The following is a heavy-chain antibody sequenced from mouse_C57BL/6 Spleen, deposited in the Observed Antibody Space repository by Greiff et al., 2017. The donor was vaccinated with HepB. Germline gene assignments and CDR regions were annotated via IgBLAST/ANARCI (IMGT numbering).Heavy chain of an antibody. CDR3: ARSLITTVVSYFDY. CDR2: INPSTGGT. V-gene: IGHV1-42*01. CDR1: GYSFTGYY. Sequence: SGPELVKPGASVKISCKASGYSFTGYYMNWVKQSPEKSLEWIGEINPSTGGTTYNQKFKAKATLTVDKSSSTAYMQLKSLTSEDSAVYYCARSLITTVVSYFDYWGQGTTLTVSS. J-gene: IGHJ2*01. D-gene: IGHD1-1*01.